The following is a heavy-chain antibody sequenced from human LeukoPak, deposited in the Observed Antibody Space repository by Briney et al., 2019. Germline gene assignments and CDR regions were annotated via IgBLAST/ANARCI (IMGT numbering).Heavy chain of an antibody. CDR2: IYYSGST. CDR3: ARGQNHYDILTGYSNNWFDP. V-gene: IGHV4-31*03. Sequence: PSQTLSLTCTVSGGSISSGGYYWSWIRQHPGKGLEWIGYIYYSGSTYYNPPLKSRVTISVDTSKNQFSLKLSSVTAADTAVYYCARGQNHYDILTGYSNNWFDPWGQGTLVTVSS. D-gene: IGHD3-9*01. J-gene: IGHJ5*02. CDR1: GGSISSGGYY.